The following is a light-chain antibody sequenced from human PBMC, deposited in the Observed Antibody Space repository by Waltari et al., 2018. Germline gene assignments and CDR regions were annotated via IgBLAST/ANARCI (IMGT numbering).Light chain of an antibody. V-gene: IGLV1-47*01. J-gene: IGLJ3*02. CDR2: RTT. CDR3: VAWDDSRSGPAWV. CDR1: TSNHGTNY. Sequence: QSALTHPPSASGTPGQLVTISCPAGTSNHGTNYHYCYQQLPGPATKPLTYRTTQRPSGVPDRFSGSKSGTSASLAISGLRSEDEAGYFCVAWDDSRSGPAWVFGGGTEMTVL.